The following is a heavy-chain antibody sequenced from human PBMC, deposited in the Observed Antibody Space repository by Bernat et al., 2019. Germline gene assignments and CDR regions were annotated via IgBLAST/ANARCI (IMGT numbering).Heavy chain of an antibody. J-gene: IGHJ5*02. CDR3: ARVVDGNRPRWFDP. CDR1: GGTFSSYT. CDR2: IIPILGIA. V-gene: IGHV1-69*02. Sequence: QVQLVQSGAEVKKPGSSVKVSCKASGGTFSSYTISWVRQAPGQGLEWMGRIIPILGIANYAQKFQGRVTITADKSTSTAYMELSILRSEDTAVYYCARVVDGNRPRWFDPWGQGTLVTVSS. D-gene: IGHD2-15*01.